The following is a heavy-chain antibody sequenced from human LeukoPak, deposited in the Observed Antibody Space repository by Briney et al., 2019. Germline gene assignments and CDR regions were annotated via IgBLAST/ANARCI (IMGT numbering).Heavy chain of an antibody. CDR3: ARKSYYGDYVAYYYGMDV. J-gene: IGHJ6*02. CDR1: GFTFSSYG. D-gene: IGHD4-17*01. Sequence: GRSLRLSCAASGFTFSSYGMHWVRQAPGKGLEWVAVIWYDRSNKYYADSVKGRFTISRDNSKNTLYLQMNSLRAEDTAVYYCARKSYYGDYVAYYYGMDVWGQGTTVTVSS. V-gene: IGHV3-33*01. CDR2: IWYDRSNK.